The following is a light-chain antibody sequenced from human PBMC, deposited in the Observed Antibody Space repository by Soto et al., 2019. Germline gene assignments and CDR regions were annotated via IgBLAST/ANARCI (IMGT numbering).Light chain of an antibody. CDR2: DAS. CDR1: QDISNY. Sequence: TQSPSSLSAAVGDGVTMTCQASQDISNYLNWYQQKPGKAPKLLIYDASNLETGVPSRFSGSGSGTDFTFTISSLQPEDIATYYCQQYDNLPLTLGGGTKVDIK. CDR3: QQYDNLPLT. J-gene: IGKJ4*01. V-gene: IGKV1-33*01.